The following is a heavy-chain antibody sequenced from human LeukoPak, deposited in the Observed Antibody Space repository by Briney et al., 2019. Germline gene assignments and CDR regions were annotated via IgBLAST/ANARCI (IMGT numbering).Heavy chain of an antibody. D-gene: IGHD2-21*01. Sequence: PSETLSLTCTVSGGSISRGRYYWSWIRQPPGKGLEWIGYIYHSGSTYYNPSLRSRVTISEDKSKNQFSLNLSSVTAADTAVYSCARSAYCGGDCYSGDAFDIWGQGTMVTVSS. CDR3: ARSAYCGGDCYSGDAFDI. CDR2: IYHSGST. CDR1: GGSISRGRYY. V-gene: IGHV4-30-2*01. J-gene: IGHJ3*02.